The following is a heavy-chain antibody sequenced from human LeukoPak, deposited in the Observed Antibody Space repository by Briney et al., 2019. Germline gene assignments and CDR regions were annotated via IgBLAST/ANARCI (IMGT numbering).Heavy chain of an antibody. CDR2: ISSSSSYI. J-gene: IGHJ5*02. CDR1: GFTFSSYS. Sequence: PGGSLRLSCAASGFTFSSYSMNWVRQAPGKGLEWVSSISSSSSYIYYADSVKGRFTISRDNSKNTLYLQMNSLRAEDTAVYYCAKEHTSGATSWFDPWGQGTLVTVSS. CDR3: AKEHTSGATSWFDP. D-gene: IGHD2-15*01. V-gene: IGHV3-21*04.